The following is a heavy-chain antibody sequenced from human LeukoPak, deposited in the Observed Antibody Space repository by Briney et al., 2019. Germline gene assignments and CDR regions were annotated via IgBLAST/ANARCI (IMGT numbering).Heavy chain of an antibody. Sequence: SETLSLTCAVYGGSFSDYYWSWIRQPPGKGLEWIGEINHSGSTNYSPSLRSRVTISVDTSKNQSSLNLRSVTAADTAVYYCASPTTVTTSAYRAFDIWGQGTMVTVSA. CDR1: GGSFSDYY. J-gene: IGHJ3*02. CDR2: INHSGST. CDR3: ASPTTVTTSAYRAFDI. D-gene: IGHD4-17*01. V-gene: IGHV4-34*01.